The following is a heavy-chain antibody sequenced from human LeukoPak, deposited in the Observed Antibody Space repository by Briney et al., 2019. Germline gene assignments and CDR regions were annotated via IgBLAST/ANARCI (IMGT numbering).Heavy chain of an antibody. CDR2: IIPILGIA. V-gene: IGHV1-69*04. D-gene: IGHD1-26*01. CDR1: GGTFSSYA. J-gene: IGHJ6*02. Sequence: PGASVKVSCKASGGTFSSYAISWVRQAPGQGLEWMGRIIPILGIANYAQKFQGRVTITADKSTSTAYMELSSLRSEDTAVYYCARDMGDTPQKYGMDVWGQGTTVTVSS. CDR3: ARDMGDTPQKYGMDV.